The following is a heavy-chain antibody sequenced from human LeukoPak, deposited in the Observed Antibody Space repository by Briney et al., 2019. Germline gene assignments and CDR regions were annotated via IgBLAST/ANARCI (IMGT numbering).Heavy chain of an antibody. CDR2: ISPNDGET. CDR1: GYTFTNYG. Sequence: ASVKVSCKASGYTFTNYGITWVRQAPGQGLEWMGWISPNDGETTYSQKFQGRVTMTTDTSTTTAYMEVRTLRSDDTGVYYCARDMYSSSWSAAFDIWGQGTMVTVSS. D-gene: IGHD6-13*01. CDR3: ARDMYSSSWSAAFDI. V-gene: IGHV1-18*01. J-gene: IGHJ3*02.